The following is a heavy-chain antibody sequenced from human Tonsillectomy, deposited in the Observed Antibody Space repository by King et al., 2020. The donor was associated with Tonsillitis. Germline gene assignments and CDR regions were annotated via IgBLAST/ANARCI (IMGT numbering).Heavy chain of an antibody. CDR2: IAYDASYE. CDR1: GFTFGNYA. Sequence: VQLVESGGGVVQPGTSLRLSCAASGFTFGNYAMHWVRQAPGKGLEWVALIAYDASYENYGDSVKGRFTISRDNSKNTLYLEMNSLGVEDTAVYYCAKDGIGLSYWYFYLWGRGTLVTVSS. V-gene: IGHV3-30*18. J-gene: IGHJ2*01. CDR3: AKDGIGLSYWYFYL. D-gene: IGHD3-16*01.